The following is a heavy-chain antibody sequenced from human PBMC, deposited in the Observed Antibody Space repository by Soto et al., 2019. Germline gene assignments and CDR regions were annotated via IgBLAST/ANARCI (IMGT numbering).Heavy chain of an antibody. D-gene: IGHD1-26*01. Sequence: PGWSLRLSCAASGFTFSSYAMSWVRQAPGKGLEWVSAISGSGGSTYYADSLKGRFTISRDNSKNTLYLQMNSLRADDTAVYHCAKGQNSGTYRFYFDYWGQGALVTVSS. V-gene: IGHV3-23*01. CDR1: GFTFSSYA. CDR2: ISGSGGST. CDR3: AKGQNSGTYRFYFDY. J-gene: IGHJ4*02.